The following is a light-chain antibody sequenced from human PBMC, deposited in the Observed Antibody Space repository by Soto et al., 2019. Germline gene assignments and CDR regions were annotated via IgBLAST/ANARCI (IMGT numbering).Light chain of an antibody. J-gene: IGKJ1*01. CDR1: QSVSSSY. Sequence: EIVLTQSPGTLSLSPGERATLSCRASQSVSSSYLAWYQQKLGQAPSLLIYGTSSRTTGTPDRFSGSGSGTDFTLTLSRLEPEDFAVYYCQHYGNTLWTFGQGTKVEI. V-gene: IGKV3-20*01. CDR3: QHYGNTLWT. CDR2: GTS.